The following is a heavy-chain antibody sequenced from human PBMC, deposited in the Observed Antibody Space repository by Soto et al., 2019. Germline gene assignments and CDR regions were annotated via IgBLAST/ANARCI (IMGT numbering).Heavy chain of an antibody. CDR2: IIPMFETT. CDR3: TRHRGYSSGYWGQDF. V-gene: IGHV1-69*01. J-gene: IGHJ4*02. CDR1: GGAFGSYA. D-gene: IGHD5-12*01. Sequence: QVQLVQSGAEVKKPGSSVKVSCKASGGAFGSYAINWVRQAPGQGLEWMGGIIPMFETTNYAQRFQGRVTVTADESTSTVYLELTRLRSEDTCMYYCTRHRGYSSGYWGQDFWGQGTLVTVSS.